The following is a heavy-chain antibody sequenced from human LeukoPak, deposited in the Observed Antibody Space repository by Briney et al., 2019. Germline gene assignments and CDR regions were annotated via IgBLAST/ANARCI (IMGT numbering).Heavy chain of an antibody. CDR1: GGSISSSYYD. V-gene: IGHV4-39*01. CDR3: ERHFGN. Sequence: SESLSLTCTVSGGSISSSYYDWGWIRQPPGKGREWMGSIYYSGSTYYNPSRKSRGTISVDTSKNQFSLKLRYVTAADRAVYYCERHFGNWGQGTLVTVSS. CDR2: IYYSGST. D-gene: IGHD3-16*01. J-gene: IGHJ4*02.